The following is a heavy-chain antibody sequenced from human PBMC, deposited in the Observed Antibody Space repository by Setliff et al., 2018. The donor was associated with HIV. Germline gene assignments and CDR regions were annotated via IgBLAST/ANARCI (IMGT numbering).Heavy chain of an antibody. V-gene: IGHV4-38-2*02. D-gene: IGHD5-18*01. CDR3: ARDRYTYGYFDY. J-gene: IGHJ4*02. CDR2: ISYGGGT. CDR1: GYSITSGYY. Sequence: SETMSLTCALSGYSITSGYYWGWIRQSPGKGLEWIGSISYGGGTHYNPSLKSRVIISIDTSKNQFSLKLSSVTAADTALYYCARDRYTYGYFDYWGQGTLGTVSS.